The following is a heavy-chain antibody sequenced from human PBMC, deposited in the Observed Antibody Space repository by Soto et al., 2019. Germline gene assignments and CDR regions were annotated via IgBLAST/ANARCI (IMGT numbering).Heavy chain of an antibody. D-gene: IGHD1-7*01. CDR3: ARALREELPIYYFDS. J-gene: IGHJ4*02. V-gene: IGHV2-26*01. Sequence: QVTLKESGPVLVKPTETLTLTCTVSGFSLSNARMGVSWIRQPPGKALEWLAHIFWNDERSYNTSLKSRLNISRDTSKSQVVLTMTNVDPVDTGTYFCARALREELPIYYFDSWGQGTLVTVSS. CDR1: GFSLSNARMG. CDR2: IFWNDER.